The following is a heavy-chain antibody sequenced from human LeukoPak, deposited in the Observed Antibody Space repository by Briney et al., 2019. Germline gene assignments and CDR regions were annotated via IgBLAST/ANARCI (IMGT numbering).Heavy chain of an antibody. CDR3: ARGIPLYSSSWYFNY. J-gene: IGHJ4*02. Sequence: PSEXXXXXCAVXGGSFSGYYWSWLRQPPGKGLEWIGEINHSGSTNYNPSLKSRVTISVDTSKNQFSLKLSSVTAADTAVYYCARGIPLYSSSWYFNYWGQGTLVTVSS. V-gene: IGHV4-34*01. CDR2: INHSGST. D-gene: IGHD6-13*01. CDR1: GGSFSGYY.